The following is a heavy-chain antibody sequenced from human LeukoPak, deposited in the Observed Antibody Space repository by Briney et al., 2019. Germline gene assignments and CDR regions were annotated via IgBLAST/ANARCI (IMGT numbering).Heavy chain of an antibody. CDR1: GFTFDDYA. Sequence: SGGSLRLSCAASGFTFDDYAMHWVRQAPGKGLEWVSLISGDGGSTYYADSVKGRFTISRDNSKNSLYLQMHSLRTEDTALYYCAKGYDSSGYYLGLGYEGYFDYWGQGTLVTVSS. V-gene: IGHV3-43*02. CDR2: ISGDGGST. D-gene: IGHD3-22*01. CDR3: AKGYDSSGYYLGLGYEGYFDY. J-gene: IGHJ4*02.